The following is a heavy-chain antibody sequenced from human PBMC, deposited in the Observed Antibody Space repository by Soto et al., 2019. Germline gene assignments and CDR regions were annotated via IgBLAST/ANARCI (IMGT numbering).Heavy chain of an antibody. CDR3: AKFLGVATIFRIEYYFDY. D-gene: IGHD5-12*01. J-gene: IGHJ4*02. CDR1: GFTFSSYA. V-gene: IGHV3-23*01. CDR2: ISGSGGST. Sequence: GGSLRLSCAASGFTFSSYAMSWVRQAPGKGLEWVSAISGSGGSTYYADSVKGRFTISRENSRNTRYLQMNSLRAEDTAVYYCAKFLGVATIFRIEYYFDYWGQGTLVTVSS.